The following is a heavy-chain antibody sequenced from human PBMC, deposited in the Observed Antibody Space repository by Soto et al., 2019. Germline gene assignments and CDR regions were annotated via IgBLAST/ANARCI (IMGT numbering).Heavy chain of an antibody. J-gene: IGHJ4*02. D-gene: IGHD3-10*01. V-gene: IGHV3-23*01. CDR3: AKGYLYGSGSYYNSYFDY. CDR2: ISGSGGST. CDR1: GFTFSSYA. Sequence: GGSLRLSCAASGFTFSSYAMSWVRQAPGKGLEWVSAISGSGGSTYYADSVKGRFTISRDNSKNTLYLQMNSLRAEDTAVYYCAKGYLYGSGSYYNSYFDYWGQGTLVTVSS.